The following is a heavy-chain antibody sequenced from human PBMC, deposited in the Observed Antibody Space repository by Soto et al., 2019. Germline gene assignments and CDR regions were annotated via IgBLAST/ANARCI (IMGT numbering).Heavy chain of an antibody. J-gene: IGHJ5*02. V-gene: IGHV1-3*01. CDR1: GYTFTSYA. CDR2: INAGNGNT. D-gene: IGHD6-13*01. CDR3: ARDCSSWYFGWFDP. Sequence: GASVKVSCKASGYTFTSYAMHWVRQAPGQRLEWMGWINAGNGNTKYSQKFQGRVTITRDTSASTAYMELSSLRSEDTAVYYCARDCSSWYFGWFDPWGQGTLVTVSS.